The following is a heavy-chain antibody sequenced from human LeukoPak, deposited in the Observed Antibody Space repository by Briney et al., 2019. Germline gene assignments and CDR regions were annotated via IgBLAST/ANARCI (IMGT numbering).Heavy chain of an antibody. CDR1: GFTFNKNA. CDR3: AKGPHYDFWSTFDY. V-gene: IGHV3-23*01. CDR2: ISGSSASI. J-gene: IGHJ4*02. D-gene: IGHD3-3*01. Sequence: GGSLRLSCAASGFTFNKNAMNWVRQAPGKGLEWVSGISGSSASIYYADSVKGRFSISRDNSKNTLFLQMNSLRAGDTAVYYCAKGPHYDFWSTFDYWGQGILVTVSS.